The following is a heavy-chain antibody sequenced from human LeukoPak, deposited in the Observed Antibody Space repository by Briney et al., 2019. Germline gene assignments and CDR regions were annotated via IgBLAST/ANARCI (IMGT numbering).Heavy chain of an antibody. V-gene: IGHV4-59*01. CDR1: GGSITSYY. J-gene: IGHJ3*01. CDR2: IYGDGST. CDR3: ARDKDSGTNHAKIPYDV. Sequence: SETLSLTCTVSGGSITSYYWTWIRQPPGKGLEWIGFIYGDGSTKYNPSLKSRVTMSVDTSKNQFSLKLSSATAADSAVYYCARDKDSGTNHAKIPYDVWGQGTMVTVSS. D-gene: IGHD1-26*01.